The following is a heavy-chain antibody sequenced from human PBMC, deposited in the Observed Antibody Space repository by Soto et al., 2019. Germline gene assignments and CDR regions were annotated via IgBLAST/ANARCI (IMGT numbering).Heavy chain of an antibody. D-gene: IGHD6-13*01. CDR3: SRHPERIAESGWFDP. CDR2: ISSSSSTI. CDR1: GFTFSSYS. Sequence: EVQLVESGGGLVQPGGSPRLSCAASGFTFSSYSMNWVRQAPGKGLEWVSYISSSSSTIYYADSVKGRFTISRDNAKKSLYLQMNSRRAEDAAVYYCSRHPERIAESGWFDPWGQGTLVTVSS. J-gene: IGHJ5*02. V-gene: IGHV3-48*01.